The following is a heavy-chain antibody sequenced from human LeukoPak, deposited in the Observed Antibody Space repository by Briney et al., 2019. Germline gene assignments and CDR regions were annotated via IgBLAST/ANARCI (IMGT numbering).Heavy chain of an antibody. J-gene: IGHJ6*02. Sequence: GASVKVSCKASGYTFTSYAMHWVRQAPGQRLEWMGWINAGNGNTKYSQKFQGRVTITRDTSASTAYMELSSLRSEDTAVYYCARDGFGEFQYYYYGMDVWGQGTTVTVSS. CDR1: GYTFTSYA. CDR3: ARDGFGEFQYYYYGMDV. V-gene: IGHV1-3*01. D-gene: IGHD3-10*01. CDR2: INAGNGNT.